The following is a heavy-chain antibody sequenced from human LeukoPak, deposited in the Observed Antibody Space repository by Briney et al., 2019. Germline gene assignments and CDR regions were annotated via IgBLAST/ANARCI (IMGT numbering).Heavy chain of an antibody. D-gene: IGHD3-22*01. CDR1: GGSISSYY. CDR3: ARDGLYDSSGYYFDAFDI. Sequence: SETLSLTCTVSGGSISSYYWSWIRQPAGKGLEWIGRIYTSGSTNYNPSLKSRVTMSVDTSKSQFSLKLSSVTAADTAVYYCARDGLYDSSGYYFDAFDIWGQGTMVTVSS. V-gene: IGHV4-4*07. J-gene: IGHJ3*02. CDR2: IYTSGST.